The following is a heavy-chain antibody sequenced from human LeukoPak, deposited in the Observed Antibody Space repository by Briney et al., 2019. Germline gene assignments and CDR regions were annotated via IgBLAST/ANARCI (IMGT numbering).Heavy chain of an antibody. J-gene: IGHJ4*02. Sequence: GGSLRLSCAASGFTFSSYAMSWVRQAPGKGPEWVSAISGSGGSTYYADSVKGRFTISRDNSKNMLYLQMNSLRAEDTAVYYCAKAGYGTAIRNAFDYWGQGTLVTVSS. D-gene: IGHD2-2*02. CDR2: ISGSGGST. CDR1: GFTFSSYA. V-gene: IGHV3-23*01. CDR3: AKAGYGTAIRNAFDY.